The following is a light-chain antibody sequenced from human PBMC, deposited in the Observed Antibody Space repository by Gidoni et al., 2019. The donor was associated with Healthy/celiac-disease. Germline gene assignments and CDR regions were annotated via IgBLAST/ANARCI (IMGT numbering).Light chain of an antibody. CDR3: MQALQTPLFT. CDR1: QSLLHSNGYNY. V-gene: IGKV2-28*01. CDR2: LGS. Sequence: DIVMTQSPLSLPVTPGEPASISFRSSQSLLHSNGYNYLDWYLQKPGQSPQLLIYLGSNRASGVPDRFSGSGSGTDFTLKISRVEAEDGGVYYCMQALQTPLFTFGPGTKVDIK. J-gene: IGKJ3*01.